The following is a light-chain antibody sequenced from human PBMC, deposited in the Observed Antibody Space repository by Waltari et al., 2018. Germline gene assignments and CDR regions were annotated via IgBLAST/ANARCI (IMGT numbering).Light chain of an antibody. J-gene: IGKJ1*01. Sequence: EIVLTQSPGTLSLSPGERATLSCRASQIVGKYLAWYQQKPGQAPRLLLYHASNRATGIPDRFSGSGSGTDFSLTISRLEPEDFAIYFCQKYDSLPATFGQGTKVEIK. CDR3: QKYDSLPAT. CDR1: QIVGKY. V-gene: IGKV3-20*01. CDR2: HAS.